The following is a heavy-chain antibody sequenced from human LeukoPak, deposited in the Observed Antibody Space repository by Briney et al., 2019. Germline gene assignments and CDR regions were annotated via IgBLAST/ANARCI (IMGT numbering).Heavy chain of an antibody. CDR1: GGSISSSNW. CDR2: IYHSGST. D-gene: IGHD6-19*01. CDR3: ARVLEGSSGQHWYFDL. V-gene: IGHV4-4*02. Sequence: PSETLSLTCAGSGGSISSSNWWSWVRQPPGKGLEWIGEIYHSGSTNYNPSLKSRVTISVDTSKNQFSLRLSSVTAADTAVYYCARVLEGSSGQHWYFDLWGRGTLVTVSS. J-gene: IGHJ2*01.